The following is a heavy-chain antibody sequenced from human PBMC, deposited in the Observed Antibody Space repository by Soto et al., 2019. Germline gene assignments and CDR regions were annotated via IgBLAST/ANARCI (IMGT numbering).Heavy chain of an antibody. CDR3: ASRSALSWFGESHGAFDI. J-gene: IGHJ3*02. V-gene: IGHV4-59*08. D-gene: IGHD3-10*01. CDR1: GGSISNYH. Sequence: QVQLQESGPGLVKPSETLSLTCTFSGGSISNYHWSWIRQSPGKGLEWIGYIYYSGTTNYNPSLKSRVTISVDTSKNQFSLKLNSVTAADTAMYYCASRSALSWFGESHGAFDIWGQGTMVTVSS. CDR2: IYYSGTT.